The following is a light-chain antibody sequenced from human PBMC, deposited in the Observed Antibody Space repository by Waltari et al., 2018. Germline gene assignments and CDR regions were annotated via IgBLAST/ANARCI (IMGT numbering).Light chain of an antibody. CDR3: MQALQMPLG. V-gene: IGKV2-28*01. J-gene: IGKJ4*01. CDR1: QSLLYSNGYNY. Sequence: EIVMTQYPLSLLVTPGAPASISCRSRQSLLYSNGYNYLDWYLQKPGQSPQHLIYLGSNRASGVPDRFSGSGSGTDFTLKISRVEAEDVGIYYCMQALQMPLGFGGGTKVEIK. CDR2: LGS.